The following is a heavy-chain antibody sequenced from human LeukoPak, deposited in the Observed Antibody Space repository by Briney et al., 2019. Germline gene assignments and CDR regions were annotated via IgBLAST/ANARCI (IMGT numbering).Heavy chain of an antibody. Sequence: GGSLRLSCEGSGFTFSRYNMNWFRQAPGKGLERVSSISGRSSFIFYADLVKGRFTIPRDNAKNSLFLQMNSLRAEDTAVYYCARDAQWLVPEGYYYYMDVWGKGTTVTVSS. CDR2: ISGRSSFI. D-gene: IGHD6-19*01. V-gene: IGHV3-21*06. CDR1: GFTFSRYN. J-gene: IGHJ6*03. CDR3: ARDAQWLVPEGYYYYMDV.